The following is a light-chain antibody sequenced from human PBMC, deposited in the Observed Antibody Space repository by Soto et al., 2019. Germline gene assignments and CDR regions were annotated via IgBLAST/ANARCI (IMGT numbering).Light chain of an antibody. CDR1: SSDVGAYTY. CDR2: GVT. J-gene: IGLJ1*01. CDR3: SSYAGSNNYV. Sequence: QSSLTQPPSASWSPGQSVTISCTGTSSDVGAYTYVSWYQQHLGKAPKLMIYGVTERPSGVPDRFSGSKSGNTASLTVSGLQTEDEAYYYCSSYAGSNNYVFGTGTKVTVL. V-gene: IGLV2-8*01.